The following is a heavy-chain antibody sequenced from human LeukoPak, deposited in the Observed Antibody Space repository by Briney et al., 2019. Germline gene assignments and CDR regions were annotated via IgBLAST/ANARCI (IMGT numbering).Heavy chain of an antibody. CDR2: INPNSGGT. D-gene: IGHD6-13*01. V-gene: IGHV1-2*02. CDR3: AREGRGVPGAIAAVKGFDY. Sequence: ASVKVSCKPSGYTFTSYGISRGRQAPGQGLEWMGWINPNSGGTNYAQKFQGRVTMTRDTSISTAYMELSSLRSEDTAIYYCAREGRGVPGAIAAVKGFDYWGQGTLVTVSS. CDR1: GYTFTSYG. J-gene: IGHJ4*02.